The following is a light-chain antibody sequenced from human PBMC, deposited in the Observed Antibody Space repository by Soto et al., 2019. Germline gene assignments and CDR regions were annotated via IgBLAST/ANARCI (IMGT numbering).Light chain of an antibody. CDR3: QQYGSSPPIT. V-gene: IGKV3-20*01. J-gene: IGKJ5*01. CDR2: GAS. Sequence: EIVLTQSPGTLSLSPGERATLSCRASQSVSSSYLAWYQQKPGQAPSLLIYGASSRATGIPDRFSGSGSGTDFTLTISRLEPEDFAVIYCQQYGSSPPITFGQGTRLEIK. CDR1: QSVSSSY.